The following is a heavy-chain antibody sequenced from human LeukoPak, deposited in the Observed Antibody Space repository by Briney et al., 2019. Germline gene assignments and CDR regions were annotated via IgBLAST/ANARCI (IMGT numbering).Heavy chain of an antibody. CDR3: ARDGGCGGDCYSSHFDY. CDR2: IIPIFGTA. CDR1: GGTFSSYA. V-gene: IGHV1-69*05. Sequence: SVKVSCKASGGTFSSYAISWVRQAPGQGLEWMGRIIPIFGTANYAQKFQGRVTITTDESTSTAYMELSSLRSEDTAVYYCARDGGCGGDCYSSHFDYWGQGTQVTVSS. J-gene: IGHJ4*02. D-gene: IGHD2-21*02.